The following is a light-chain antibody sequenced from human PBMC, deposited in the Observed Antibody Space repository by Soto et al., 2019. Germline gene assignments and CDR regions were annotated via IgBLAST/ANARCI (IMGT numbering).Light chain of an antibody. CDR1: QRISSW. V-gene: IGKV1-5*03. CDR2: RVS. CDR3: QQYNSYPIT. J-gene: IGKJ4*01. Sequence: DIQMTQSPSTLSASVGDRVTITCRASQRISSWLAWYQQKPGKAPNLLIYRVSNLESGVPSRFSGSGSGTEFALTISSLQPDDFATYYCQQYNSYPITFGGGTKVEIK.